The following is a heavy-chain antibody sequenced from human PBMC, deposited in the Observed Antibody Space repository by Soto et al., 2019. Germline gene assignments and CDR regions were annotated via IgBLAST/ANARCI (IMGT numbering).Heavy chain of an antibody. D-gene: IGHD2-2*01. V-gene: IGHV3-48*01. Sequence: EVQLVESGGGLVQPGGSLRLSCAASGFTFSGYSRNWVRRAPGRGLEWVSYISSSGSTIYYADSVKGRFTISRDNAKNSLYLQMNSLRAEDTAVYYCAVVPAVYGHYGMDVWGQGTTVTVSS. CDR2: ISSSGSTI. CDR3: AVVPAVYGHYGMDV. J-gene: IGHJ6*02. CDR1: GFTFSGYS.